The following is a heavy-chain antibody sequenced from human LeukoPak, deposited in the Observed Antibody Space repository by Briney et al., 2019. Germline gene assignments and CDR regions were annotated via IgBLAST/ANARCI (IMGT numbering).Heavy chain of an antibody. Sequence: GRSLRLSCAASGFTFSRYAMNWVRQAPAKGLEWVSGISGSGTSTYYADSVKGRFTISRDNSKNTLYLQMNSLRDEDKAVYYCAKDHWDQYYDSSARFDFWGQGTLVTVSS. V-gene: IGHV3-23*01. CDR3: AKDHWDQYYDSSARFDF. CDR2: ISGSGTST. D-gene: IGHD3-22*01. CDR1: GFTFSRYA. J-gene: IGHJ4*02.